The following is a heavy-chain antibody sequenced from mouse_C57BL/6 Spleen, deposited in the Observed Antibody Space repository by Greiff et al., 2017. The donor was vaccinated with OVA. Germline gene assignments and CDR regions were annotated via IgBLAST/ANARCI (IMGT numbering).Heavy chain of an antibody. CDR1: GYTFTDYY. V-gene: IGHV1-26*01. J-gene: IGHJ4*01. CDR2: INPNNGGT. CDR3: ARRGLFITTVVATNAMDY. Sequence: EVQLQQSGPELVKPGASVKISCKASGYTFTDYYMNWVKQSHGKSLEWIGDINPNNGGTSYNQKFKGKATLTLDKSSSTAYMEIRSLTSEDSAVYYCARRGLFITTVVATNAMDYWGQGTSVTVSS. D-gene: IGHD1-1*01.